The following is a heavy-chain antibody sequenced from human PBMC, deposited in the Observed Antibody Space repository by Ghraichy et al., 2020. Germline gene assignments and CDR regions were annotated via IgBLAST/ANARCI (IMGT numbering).Heavy chain of an antibody. J-gene: IGHJ4*02. Sequence: GALRLSCAASGFTFSDYYMSWIRQAPGKGLEWVSHISSSGGPISYADSVKGRFTVSRDNAKNSLYLQMNSLRAEDTAVYYCARGRQWLTYWGQGTLVTVSS. CDR1: GFTFSDYY. D-gene: IGHD6-19*01. CDR3: ARGRQWLTY. V-gene: IGHV3-11*04. CDR2: ISSSGGPI.